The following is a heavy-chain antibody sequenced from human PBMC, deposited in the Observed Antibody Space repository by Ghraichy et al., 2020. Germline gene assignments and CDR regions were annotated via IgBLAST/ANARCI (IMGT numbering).Heavy chain of an antibody. D-gene: IGHD3-3*02. CDR2: ISSYTGNT. CDR1: GYSFSNYD. V-gene: IGHV1-18*01. CDR3: ATESFP. J-gene: IGHJ4*02. Sequence: ASVKVSCRTSGYSFSNYDISWVRQAPGHGLEWMGWISSYTGNTEFSQRFQGRLILTTGTSSNTAYMELMNLRSDDTAVYYCATESFPWGQGTLVTVSS.